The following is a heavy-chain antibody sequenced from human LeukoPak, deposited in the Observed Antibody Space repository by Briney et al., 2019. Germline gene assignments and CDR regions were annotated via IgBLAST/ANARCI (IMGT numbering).Heavy chain of an antibody. Sequence: GGSLRLSCAASGFTFSSYAMTGVRQAPGKGLECVSAISSGGGTTYYAASVKGRFTISRDNSKNTLYLQVSSLGAEDTAVYYCAKALSGSYDFDYWGQGTLVTVSS. CDR2: ISSGGGTT. J-gene: IGHJ4*02. D-gene: IGHD1-26*01. V-gene: IGHV3-23*01. CDR1: GFTFSSYA. CDR3: AKALSGSYDFDY.